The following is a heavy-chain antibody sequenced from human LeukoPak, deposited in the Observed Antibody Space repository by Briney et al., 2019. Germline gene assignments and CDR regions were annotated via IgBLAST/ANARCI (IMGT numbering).Heavy chain of an antibody. CDR3: VKDDYGPFDI. D-gene: IGHD4-17*01. Sequence: GGSLRLSCAASGFTFYDYTMHWVRQVPGKGLEWVSLIDWIGHSTNYADSVKGRFTVSKDNSKNSLYLQMNSLRPEDTALYYCVKDDYGPFDIWGPGTMVTVSS. CDR1: GFTFYDYT. V-gene: IGHV3-43*01. J-gene: IGHJ3*02. CDR2: IDWIGHST.